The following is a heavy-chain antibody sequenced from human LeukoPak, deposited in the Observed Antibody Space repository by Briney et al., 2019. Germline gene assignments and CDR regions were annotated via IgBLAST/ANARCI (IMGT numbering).Heavy chain of an antibody. D-gene: IGHD6-13*01. CDR3: ARLAAAIFDDY. CDR1: GFTFSSYW. Sequence: GGSLRLSCAASGFTFSSYWMSWIRQAPGKGLEWVANIKQDGSEKYYVDSVKGRFTISRDNAKNSLYLQMNSLRAEDTAVYYCARLAAAIFDDYWGQGTLVTVSS. CDR2: IKQDGSEK. V-gene: IGHV3-7*01. J-gene: IGHJ4*02.